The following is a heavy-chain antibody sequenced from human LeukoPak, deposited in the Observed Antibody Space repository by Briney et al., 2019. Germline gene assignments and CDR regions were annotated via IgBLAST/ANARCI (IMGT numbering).Heavy chain of an antibody. J-gene: IGHJ5*02. V-gene: IGHV3-7*01. CDR1: GFTFTTYW. CDR3: ARDSSGWYHWFDP. Sequence: GGSLRLSCAASGFTFTTYWMTWVRQAPGKGLEWVANIKPDGSEKYYVDSVKGRFTISRDNAKNSVSLQMNSLRVEDTAVYYCARDSSGWYHWFDPWGQGTLVTVSS. D-gene: IGHD6-19*01. CDR2: IKPDGSEK.